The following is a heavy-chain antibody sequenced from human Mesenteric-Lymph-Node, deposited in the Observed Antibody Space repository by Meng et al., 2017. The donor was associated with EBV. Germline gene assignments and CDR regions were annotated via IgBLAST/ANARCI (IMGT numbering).Heavy chain of an antibody. Sequence: GAGCLSPSLNLSLTGDVYVGSFSGSNWSWIRQPPGKGLEWIGEINHSGSTNYNPSLTSRVTISVDTSKNHFSLKLTSVTAADTAVYYCARAFCGGDCSHFDYWGQGTLVTVSS. CDR2: INHSGST. CDR3: ARAFCGGDCSHFDY. V-gene: IGHV4-34*01. D-gene: IGHD2-21*01. J-gene: IGHJ4*02. CDR1: VGSFSGSN.